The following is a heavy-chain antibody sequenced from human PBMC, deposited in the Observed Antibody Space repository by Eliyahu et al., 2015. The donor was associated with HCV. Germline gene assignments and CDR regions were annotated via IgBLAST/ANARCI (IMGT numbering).Heavy chain of an antibody. D-gene: IGHD2-15*01. J-gene: IGHJ2*01. Sequence: QVQLQESGPGLVKPSETLSLTCTXSGGSISNLYWNWIRQSAGKSXEWXGRXDTSGTTDYNPSLKSRVSMSLDTSKNQLSLSLTSVTAADTAVYYCARALVVVVATPDYWYFDLWGRGTLVTVSS. CDR3: ARALVVVVATPDYWYFDL. V-gene: IGHV4-4*07. CDR2: XDTSGTT. CDR1: GGSISNLY.